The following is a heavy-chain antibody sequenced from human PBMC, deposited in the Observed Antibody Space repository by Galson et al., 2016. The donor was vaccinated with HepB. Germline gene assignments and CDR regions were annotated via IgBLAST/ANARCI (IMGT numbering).Heavy chain of an antibody. CDR1: GYSFSTYW. V-gene: IGHV5-51*01. CDR2: IYPADSDT. CDR3: ARRKNYAPDY. Sequence: QSGAEVKKPGESLKISCKGSGYSFSTYWIGWVRQMPGKGPECMGVIYPADSDTRYSPSFQGQVTISVDKSISTAYLQWSSLKASDTAMYYCARRKNYAPDYWGQGTLVTVSS. J-gene: IGHJ4*02. D-gene: IGHD1-7*01.